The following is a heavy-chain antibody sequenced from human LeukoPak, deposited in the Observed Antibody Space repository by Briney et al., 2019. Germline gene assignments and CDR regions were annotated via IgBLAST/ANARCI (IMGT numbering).Heavy chain of an antibody. Sequence: GGSLRLSCAASGFTFSSYGMHWVRQAPGKGLERVAVISYDGSNKYYADSVKGRFTISRDNSKNTLYLQMNSLRAEDTAVYYCAKVARYSYGPNYYYGMDVWGQGTTVTVSS. CDR3: AKVARYSYGPNYYYGMDV. J-gene: IGHJ6*02. CDR1: GFTFSSYG. V-gene: IGHV3-30*18. CDR2: ISYDGSNK. D-gene: IGHD5-18*01.